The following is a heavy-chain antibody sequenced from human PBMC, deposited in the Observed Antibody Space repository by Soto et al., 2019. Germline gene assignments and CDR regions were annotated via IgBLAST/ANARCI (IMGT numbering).Heavy chain of an antibody. CDR1: GFTFGDYA. CDR3: TSWGSYYRNAFDI. J-gene: IGHJ3*02. V-gene: IGHV3-49*05. CDR2: IRSKAYGVTT. Sequence: EVQLVESGGGLVKPGRSLRLSCTASGFTFGDYAMSWFRQAPGKGLEWVGFIRSKAYGVTTEYAASVKGRFTISRDESKSIASLQMNSLKTEDTAVYYCTSWGSYYRNAFDIWGQGTMVTVSS. D-gene: IGHD1-26*01.